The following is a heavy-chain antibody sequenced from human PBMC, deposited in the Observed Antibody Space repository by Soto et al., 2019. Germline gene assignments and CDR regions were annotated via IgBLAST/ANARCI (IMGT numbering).Heavy chain of an antibody. Sequence: QVQLQESGPGLVKPSGTLSLTCTVSGDSISDSNRWTWVRQPPGKGLEWIGEVYHSGRANYNPSLRSRVTMSADTLKNHFNLRLSSVTAADTAVYYCAKTIGSGSYMPFWGQGTLVAVSP. V-gene: IGHV4-4*02. D-gene: IGHD3-10*01. CDR3: AKTIGSGSYMPF. CDR1: GDSISDSNR. CDR2: VYHSGRA. J-gene: IGHJ4*02.